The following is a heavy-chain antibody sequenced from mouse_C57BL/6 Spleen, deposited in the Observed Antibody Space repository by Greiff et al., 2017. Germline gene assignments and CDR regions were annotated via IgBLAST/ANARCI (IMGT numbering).Heavy chain of an antibody. V-gene: IGHV3-6*01. CDR2: ISYDGSN. Sequence: EVQVVESGPGLVKPSQSLSLTCSVTGYSITSGYYWNWIRQFPGNKLEWMGYISYDGSNNYNPSLKNRISITRDTSKNQFFLKWSTVTTEDAATYYGARGGGPFDYWGQGTTLTVSS. J-gene: IGHJ2*01. CDR3: ARGGGPFDY. CDR1: GYSITSGYY. D-gene: IGHD3-3*01.